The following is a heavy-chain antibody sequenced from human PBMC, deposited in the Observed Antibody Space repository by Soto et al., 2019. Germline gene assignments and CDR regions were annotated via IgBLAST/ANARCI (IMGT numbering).Heavy chain of an antibody. CDR3: CRGHSLFAY. Sequence: SETLSLTCTVSGGSISSYYWSWIRQPPGKGLEWIGYIYSSGSTSYNPSLKSRVTISVDASKNQFSLKLSSVTAADTALYYCCRGHSLFAYWGQGSLVTVSS. CDR1: GGSISSYY. D-gene: IGHD2-21*01. J-gene: IGHJ4*02. CDR2: IYSSGST. V-gene: IGHV4-59*01.